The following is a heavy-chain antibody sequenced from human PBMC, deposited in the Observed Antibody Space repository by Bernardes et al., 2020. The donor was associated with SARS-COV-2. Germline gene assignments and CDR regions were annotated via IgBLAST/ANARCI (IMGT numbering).Heavy chain of an antibody. D-gene: IGHD2-15*01. CDR3: ARGSAAVVSHFMLLFANWYFDL. CDR1: SGSFSGYY. V-gene: IGHV4-34*01. J-gene: IGHJ2*01. CDR2: INDSGST. Sequence: SETLSLTCAVYSGSFSGYYWSWIRQTPGKGLEWIGEINDSGSTKYNPALKSRVTISVDPSKNQFSLKLNSVTAADTAVYYCARGSAAVVSHFMLLFANWYFDLWGRGTLGTVPS.